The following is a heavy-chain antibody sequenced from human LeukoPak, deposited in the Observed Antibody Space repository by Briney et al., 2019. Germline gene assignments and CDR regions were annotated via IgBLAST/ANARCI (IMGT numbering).Heavy chain of an antibody. V-gene: IGHV4-38-2*01. CDR1: GYSITSGYY. CDR3: ARASDGWGSDPFVVDP. J-gene: IGHJ5*02. CDR2: IYHSGST. D-gene: IGHD3-16*01. Sequence: PSESLSLTCAVSGYSITSGYYWGWIRQPPGKGLEWIGSIYHSGSTSYNPSLKSRVTISFDPSKNQFSLQLSSVTAADKVVYYCARASDGWGSDPFVVDPWGQGTLVTVSS.